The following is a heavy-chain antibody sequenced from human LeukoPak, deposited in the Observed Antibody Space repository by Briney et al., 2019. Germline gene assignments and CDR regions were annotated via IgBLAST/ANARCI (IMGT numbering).Heavy chain of an antibody. J-gene: IGHJ6*02. CDR1: GGSISSNSYY. CDR2: IYYSGST. V-gene: IGHV4-39*07. D-gene: IGHD3-22*01. Sequence: SETLSLICTVSGGSISSNSYYWGWIRQPPGKGLEWIGSIYYSGSTYYNPSLKSRVTISVDTPMHQFSLKLSSVTAADTAVYYCARGSPYYDSGGFDYYYYGMDVWGQGTTVTVSS. CDR3: ARGSPYYDSGGFDYYYYGMDV.